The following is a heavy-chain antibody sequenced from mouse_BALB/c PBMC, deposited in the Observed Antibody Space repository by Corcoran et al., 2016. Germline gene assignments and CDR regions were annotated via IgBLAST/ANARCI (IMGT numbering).Heavy chain of an antibody. CDR1: GYSFTGYY. V-gene: IGHV1-18*01. D-gene: IGHD2-1*01. Sequence: EGQLQESGPELVKPGATVKIPCKASGYSFTGYYMHWVKQSHVKSLEWIGRINPYNGATSYNQNFKDKASLTVDKSSSTAYMELHSLTSEDSAVYYCARSLYGNGAMDYWGQGTSVTVS. CDR3: ARSLYGNGAMDY. J-gene: IGHJ4*01. CDR2: INPYNGAT.